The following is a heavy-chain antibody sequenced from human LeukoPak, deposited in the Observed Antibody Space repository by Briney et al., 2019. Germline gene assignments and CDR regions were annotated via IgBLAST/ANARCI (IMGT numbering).Heavy chain of an antibody. Sequence: KPSETLSLTCAVYGGSFSGYYWSWIRQPAGKGLEWIGRIYTSGSTNYNPSLKSRVTMSVDTSKNQFSLKLSSVTAADAAVYYCARDRGAYDILTGYYTAWFDPWGQGTLVTVSS. CDR3: ARDRGAYDILTGYYTAWFDP. J-gene: IGHJ5*02. CDR2: IYTSGST. V-gene: IGHV4-4*07. CDR1: GGSFSGYY. D-gene: IGHD3-9*01.